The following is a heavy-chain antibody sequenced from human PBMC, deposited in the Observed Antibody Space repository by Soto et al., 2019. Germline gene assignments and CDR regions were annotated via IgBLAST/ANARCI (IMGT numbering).Heavy chain of an antibody. J-gene: IGHJ5*02. V-gene: IGHV1-69*02. CDR3: ARGRLNYDFWSGYDWFDP. CDR1: GGTFSSYT. D-gene: IGHD3-3*01. CDR2: IIPILGIA. Sequence: QVQLVQSGAEVKKPGSSVKVSCKASGGTFSSYTISWVRQAPGQGLEWMGRIIPILGIANYAQKFQGRVTITADKSTSTAYMELSSLRSEDTAVYYCARGRLNYDFWSGYDWFDPWGQGTLVTVSS.